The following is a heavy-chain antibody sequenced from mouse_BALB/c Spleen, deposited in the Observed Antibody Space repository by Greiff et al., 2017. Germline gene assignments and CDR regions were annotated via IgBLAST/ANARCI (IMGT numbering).Heavy chain of an antibody. J-gene: IGHJ4*01. CDR2: ISSGSSTI. CDR1: GFTFSSFG. Sequence: EVHLVESGGGLVQPGGSRKLSCAASGFTFSSFGMHWVRQAPEKGLEWVAYISSGSSTIYYADTVKGRFTISRDNPKNTLFLQMTSLRSEDTAMYYCARWLGDYYAMDYWGQGTSVTVSS. CDR3: ARWLGDYYAMDY. D-gene: IGHD3-1*01. V-gene: IGHV5-17*02.